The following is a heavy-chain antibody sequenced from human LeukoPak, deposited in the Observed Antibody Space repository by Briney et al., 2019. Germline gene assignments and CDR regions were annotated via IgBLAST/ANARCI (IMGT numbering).Heavy chain of an antibody. Sequence: GASVKVSCKASGYTFTSYGISWVRQAPGQGLEWMGWISAYNGNTNYAQKLQGRVTMTTDTSTSTACMELRSLRSDDTAVYYCARFGLGKHIEVAGIPFDIWGQGTMVTVSS. CDR3: ARFGLGKHIEVAGIPFDI. CDR1: GYTFTSYG. J-gene: IGHJ3*02. CDR2: ISAYNGNT. V-gene: IGHV1-18*01. D-gene: IGHD6-19*01.